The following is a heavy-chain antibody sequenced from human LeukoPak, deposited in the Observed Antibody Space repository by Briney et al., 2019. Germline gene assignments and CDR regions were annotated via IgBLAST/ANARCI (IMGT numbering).Heavy chain of an antibody. CDR3: ARDGTSTDDY. CDR1: GYTFSNFG. Sequence: ASVKVSCKASGYTFSNFGINWVRQAPGQGLEWMGWISGNNGNPNYGQKFQGRFTVTTDSSTNTAYMELRNLRFDDTAVYYCARDGTSTDDYWGQGTLVTVSS. V-gene: IGHV1-18*01. D-gene: IGHD2-2*01. CDR2: ISGNNGNP. J-gene: IGHJ4*02.